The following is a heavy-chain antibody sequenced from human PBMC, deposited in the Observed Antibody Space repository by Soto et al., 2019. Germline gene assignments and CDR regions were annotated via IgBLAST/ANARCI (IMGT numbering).Heavy chain of an antibody. CDR2: INAANGDT. D-gene: IGHD6-13*01. J-gene: IGHJ5*02. Sequence: ASVKVSCKASGYTFTSYGIHWVRQAPGQRLEWMGWINAANGDTKYSPKFQGRVTITRDTSASTAYMELSSLRSEDTAVYYCVRRHVSATGINWFDPWGQGTLVTV. V-gene: IGHV1-3*01. CDR3: VRRHVSATGINWFDP. CDR1: GYTFTSYG.